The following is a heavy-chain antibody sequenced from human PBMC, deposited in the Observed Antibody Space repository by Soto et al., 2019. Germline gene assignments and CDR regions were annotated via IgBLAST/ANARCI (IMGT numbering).Heavy chain of an antibody. Sequence: GASVKVSCKASGYTFTSYAMHWVRQAPGQRLEWMGWINAGNDNTKYSQKFQGRVTITRDTSASTAYMELSSLRSEDTAVYYCARDPTYYDFWSGYYDPIAPFDYWGQGTLVTVSS. CDR1: GYTFTSYA. CDR2: INAGNDNT. V-gene: IGHV1-3*01. CDR3: ARDPTYYDFWSGYYDPIAPFDY. J-gene: IGHJ4*02. D-gene: IGHD3-3*01.